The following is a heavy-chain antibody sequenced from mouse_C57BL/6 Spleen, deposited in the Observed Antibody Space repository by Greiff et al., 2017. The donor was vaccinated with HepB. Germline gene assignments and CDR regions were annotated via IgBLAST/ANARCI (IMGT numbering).Heavy chain of an antibody. V-gene: IGHV1-15*01. CDR2: IDPETGGT. J-gene: IGHJ2*01. CDR1: GYTFTDYE. Sequence: QVQLKQSGAELVRPGASVTLSCKASGYTFTDYEMHWVKQTPVHGLEWIGAIDPETGGTAYNQKFKGKAILTADKSSSTAYMELRSLTSEDSAVYYCTDWDGGYYFDYWGQGTTLTVSS. CDR3: TDWDGGYYFDY. D-gene: IGHD4-1*01.